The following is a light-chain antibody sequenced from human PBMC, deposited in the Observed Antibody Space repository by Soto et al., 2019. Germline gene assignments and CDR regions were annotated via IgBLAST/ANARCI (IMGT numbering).Light chain of an antibody. Sequence: EIVMTQSPATLSVSPGERATLSCRASQSVSSNLAWYQQKPGQAPRLLIYGVSTRATGIPAKFSGSGSETEFTLTISILQSEDFAVYYCQQYNNCPLTFGGGTKVEIK. CDR1: QSVSSN. V-gene: IGKV3-15*01. J-gene: IGKJ4*01. CDR2: GVS. CDR3: QQYNNCPLT.